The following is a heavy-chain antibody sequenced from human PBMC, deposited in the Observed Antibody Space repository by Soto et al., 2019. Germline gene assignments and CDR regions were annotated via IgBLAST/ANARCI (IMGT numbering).Heavy chain of an antibody. D-gene: IGHD5-18*01. CDR3: ARRRGYSYGYPFDY. CDR2: INHSGST. J-gene: IGHJ4*02. CDR1: GDSVSSGSFY. V-gene: IGHV4-39*07. Sequence: SETLSLTCTVSGDSVSSGSFYWSWIRQPPGKGLEWIGEINHSGSTNYNPSLKSRVTISVDTSKNQFSLKLSSVTAAYTAVYYCARRRGYSYGYPFDYWGQGTLVTVSS.